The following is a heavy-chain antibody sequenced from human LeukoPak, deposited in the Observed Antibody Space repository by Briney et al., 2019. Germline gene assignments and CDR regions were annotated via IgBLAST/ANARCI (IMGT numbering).Heavy chain of an antibody. CDR2: ISPFNCNT. CDR3: ARRHLIGSGYFDH. CDR1: GYAFTKYG. J-gene: IGHJ4*02. V-gene: IGHV1-18*01. Sequence: SSVKVPCKPSGYAFTKYGVGWLRLAPGQGLHGLGWISPFNCNTNYAPIVQDRVTMTTDTSTNTVYLELRSLRSDDTAVYYCARRHLIGSGYFDHWGQGTLVTVSS. D-gene: IGHD1-26*01.